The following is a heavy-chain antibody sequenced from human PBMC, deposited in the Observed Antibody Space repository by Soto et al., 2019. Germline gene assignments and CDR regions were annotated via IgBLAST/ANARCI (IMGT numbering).Heavy chain of an antibody. J-gene: IGHJ4*02. D-gene: IGHD6-19*01. Sequence: QVQLQESGPGLVKPSETLSLTCTVSGDSISSYYWSWIRQTPGKGLEWLGYIDYSGSTNYNPSLKSRVTVSLDTSTNQCSLNLKSVTAAGTAVYYCARGRGYSSGGVDYCGQGTLVTVSS. CDR3: ARGRGYSSGGVDY. CDR1: GDSISSYY. V-gene: IGHV4-59*01. CDR2: IDYSGST.